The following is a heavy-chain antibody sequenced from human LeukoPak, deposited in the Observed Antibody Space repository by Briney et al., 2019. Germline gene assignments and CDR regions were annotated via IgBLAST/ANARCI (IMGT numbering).Heavy chain of an antibody. Sequence: ASVKVSCKVSGYTLTELSMHWVRQAPGKGLEWMGGFDPEDGETIYAQKFQGRVTMTEDTSTDTAYMELSSLRSEDTAVYYCATDGSLSGSSSWYLPFDYWGQGTLVTVSS. CDR3: ATDGSLSGSSSWYLPFDY. J-gene: IGHJ4*02. D-gene: IGHD6-13*01. CDR2: FDPEDGET. V-gene: IGHV1-24*01. CDR1: GYTLTELS.